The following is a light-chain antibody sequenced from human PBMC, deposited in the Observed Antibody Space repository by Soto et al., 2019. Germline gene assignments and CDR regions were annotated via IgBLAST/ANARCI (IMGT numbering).Light chain of an antibody. J-gene: IGKJ1*01. V-gene: IGKV3-20*01. CDR3: HQYDSWT. CDR2: GAS. Sequence: EIVLTQSPATLSLSPGERATLSCRASQSVSSSYLAWYQQKPGQAPRLLIYGASTRATGIPARFSGSGSGTDFTLTISRLEPEDFAVYYCHQYDSWTFGQGTKVDI. CDR1: QSVSSSY.